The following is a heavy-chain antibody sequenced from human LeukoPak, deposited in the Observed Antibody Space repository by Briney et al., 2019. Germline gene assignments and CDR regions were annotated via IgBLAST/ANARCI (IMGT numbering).Heavy chain of an antibody. Sequence: SETLSLTCAVSGGSISSSNWWSWVRQPPGKGLEWIGEIYHSGSTNYNPSLKSRVTISVDKSKNQFSLKLSSVTAADTAVYYCASLRGFYYDSSGYYSSVGYWGQGTLVTVSS. CDR2: IYHSGST. CDR3: ASLRGFYYDSSGYYSSVGY. CDR1: GGSISSSNW. J-gene: IGHJ4*02. D-gene: IGHD3-22*01. V-gene: IGHV4-4*02.